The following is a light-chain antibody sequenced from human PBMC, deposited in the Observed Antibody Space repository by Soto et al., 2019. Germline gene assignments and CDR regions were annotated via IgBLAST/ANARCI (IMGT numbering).Light chain of an antibody. J-gene: IGLJ2*01. V-gene: IGLV2-14*02. CDR1: SSDVGNFNL. CDR2: EVT. CDR3: SSYTSSSTLI. Sequence: QSALTQPASVSGSPGQSITISCTGTSSDVGNFNLVSWYQHHPGKAPKLMIYEVTKRPSGVSNRFSGSKSGNTASLTISGLQADDEADYHCSSYTSSSTLIFGGGTKLTVL.